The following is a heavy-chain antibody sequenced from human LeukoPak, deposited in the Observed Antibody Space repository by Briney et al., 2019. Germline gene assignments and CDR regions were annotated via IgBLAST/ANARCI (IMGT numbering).Heavy chain of an antibody. D-gene: IGHD1-26*01. J-gene: IGHJ4*02. CDR1: GGSISSSSYN. V-gene: IGHV4-39*01. CDR3: ARQGIVGNTGRHFDY. CDR2: IYYSGST. Sequence: SSETLSLTCTVSGGSISSSSYNWGWIRQPPGEGLEWIGSIYYSGSTYYNPSLKSRITISVDTSKNQFSVKLNSVTAADTAVYYCARQGIVGNTGRHFDYWGQGTLVTVSS.